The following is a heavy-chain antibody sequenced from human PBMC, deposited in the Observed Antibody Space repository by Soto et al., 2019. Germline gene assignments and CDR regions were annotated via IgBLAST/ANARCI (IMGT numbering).Heavy chain of an antibody. V-gene: IGHV1-18*01. CDR2: ISADNGTT. CDR1: GYTFYSHS. CDR3: ARCIQQDYFYGMAV. D-gene: IGHD5-18*01. Sequence: QAQLVQSGAEVKKPGASVQVSCKASGYTFYSHSISWVRQAPGQGLEWMGRISADNGTTKYEQKFRGRVTMTTDTSTSTVYMELRNWRSDDTAVYYCARCIQQDYFYGMAVWGQGTTVTVSS. J-gene: IGHJ6*02.